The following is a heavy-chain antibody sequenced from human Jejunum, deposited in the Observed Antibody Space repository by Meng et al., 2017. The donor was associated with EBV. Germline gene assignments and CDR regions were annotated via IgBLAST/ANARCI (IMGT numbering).Heavy chain of an antibody. J-gene: IGHJ5*02. Sequence: QVQLHESGPGLVKPLGPLSLTCAVSGGSISSSNWWSWVRQPPGKGPEWIGEIFHIGTTNYNPTLKSRATMSVDKSKNHFSLKLTSVTAADTAVYYCARDGGPSGSYAYWFDPWGQGTLVTVSS. V-gene: IGHV4-4*02. CDR2: IFHIGTT. CDR1: GGSISSSNW. CDR3: ARDGGPSGSYAYWFDP. D-gene: IGHD1-26*01.